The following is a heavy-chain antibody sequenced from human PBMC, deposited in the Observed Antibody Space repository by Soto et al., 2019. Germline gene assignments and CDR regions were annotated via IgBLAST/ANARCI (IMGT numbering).Heavy chain of an antibody. CDR2: IYPGDSDT. V-gene: IGHV5-51*01. CDR1: GYSFTSYW. J-gene: IGHJ6*02. D-gene: IGHD6-6*01. Sequence: PGESLKLSCKGSGYSFTSYWIGWVRQMPGKGLEWMGIIYPGDSDTRYSPSFQGQVTISADKSISTAYLQWSSLKASDTAMYYCGRQLSARRMAARLYYYGTDVWGQGT. CDR3: GRQLSARRMAARLYYYGTDV.